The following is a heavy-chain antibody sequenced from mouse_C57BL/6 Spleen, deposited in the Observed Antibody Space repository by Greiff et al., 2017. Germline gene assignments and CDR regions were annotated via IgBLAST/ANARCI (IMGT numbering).Heavy chain of an antibody. D-gene: IGHD2-2*01. J-gene: IGHJ1*03. CDR1: GYTFTDYE. V-gene: IGHV1-15*01. CDR3: TTNYGYEWYFDV. Sequence: VKLQQSGAELVRPGASVTLSCKASGYTFTDYEMHWVKQTPAHGLEWIGAIDPETGGTAYNQKFKGKAILTADKSSSTAYMELRSLTSEDSAVYYCTTNYGYEWYFDVWGTGTTVTVSS. CDR2: IDPETGGT.